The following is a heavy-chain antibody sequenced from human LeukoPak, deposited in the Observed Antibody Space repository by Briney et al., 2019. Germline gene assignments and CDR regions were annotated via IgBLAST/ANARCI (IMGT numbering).Heavy chain of an antibody. D-gene: IGHD3-22*01. CDR3: ARGPYYYDSSGYYLNWFDP. CDR2: IYYSGST. V-gene: IGHV4-61*05. CDR1: GGSVSSSSYY. J-gene: IGHJ5*02. Sequence: PSETLSLTCTVSGGSVSSSSYYWGWIRQPPGKGLEWIGYIYYSGSTNYNPSLKSRVTISVDTSKNQFSLKLSSVTAADTAVYYCARGPYYYDSSGYYLNWFDPWGQGTLVTVSS.